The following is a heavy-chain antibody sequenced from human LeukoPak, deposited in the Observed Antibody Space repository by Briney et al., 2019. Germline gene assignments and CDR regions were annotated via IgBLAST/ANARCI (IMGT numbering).Heavy chain of an antibody. V-gene: IGHV3-9*01. D-gene: IGHD5-12*01. CDR1: GFTFYDYD. CDR3: AINGGGDSGYGNFDY. Sequence: GGSLRLSCAVSGFTFYDYDMQWVGQVPGKGLEGGSGINCNIDSIGYAASVKGRFTTSTDNAKNSLYLQMNSLRAEDTAFYYCAINGGGDSGYGNFDYWGQGTLVTVSS. CDR2: INCNIDSI. J-gene: IGHJ4*02.